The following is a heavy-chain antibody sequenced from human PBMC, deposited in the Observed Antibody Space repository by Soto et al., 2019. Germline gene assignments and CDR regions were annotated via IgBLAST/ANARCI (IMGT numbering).Heavy chain of an antibody. CDR2: IHFRGSS. V-gene: IGHV4-39*01. D-gene: IGHD2-21*01. J-gene: IGHJ5*02. CDR3: ARHLLVAQPGRFAL. CDR1: GGSISTTYDY. Sequence: SETLSLTCTVSGGSISTTYDYWGWLRQPPGKGLEWIATIHFRGSSYYNPSLKSRVTISVDASKNHFSLRLTSVTAADTATYYCARHLLVAQPGRFALCGKGTRVTVSS.